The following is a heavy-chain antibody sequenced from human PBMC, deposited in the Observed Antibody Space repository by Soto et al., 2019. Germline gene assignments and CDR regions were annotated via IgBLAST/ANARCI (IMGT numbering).Heavy chain of an antibody. CDR3: ARVPYDILTGYYNYYYDGMDV. J-gene: IGHJ6*02. D-gene: IGHD3-9*01. Sequence: QVQLVQSGAEVKKPGSSVKVSCKASGGTFSSYAISWVRQAPGQGLEWMGGIIPIFGTANYAQKFQGRVTSTADESTSTAYMELSSLRSEETAVYYCARVPYDILTGYYNYYYDGMDVWGQGTTVTVSS. CDR2: IIPIFGTA. CDR1: GGTFSSYA. V-gene: IGHV1-69*01.